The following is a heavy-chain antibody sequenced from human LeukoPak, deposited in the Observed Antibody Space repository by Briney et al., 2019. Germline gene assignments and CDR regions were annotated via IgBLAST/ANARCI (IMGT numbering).Heavy chain of an antibody. D-gene: IGHD3-22*01. CDR3: ARGANYYDSNGYYSPNFDY. CDR2: INHSGST. Sequence: SETLSLTCAVYGGSFSGYYWSWVRQPPGKGLEWIGEINHSGSTNYNPSLKSRVTISVDTSKNQFSLKLSSVTAADTAVYYCARGANYYDSNGYYSPNFDYWGQGTLVTVSS. V-gene: IGHV4-34*01. CDR1: GGSFSGYY. J-gene: IGHJ4*02.